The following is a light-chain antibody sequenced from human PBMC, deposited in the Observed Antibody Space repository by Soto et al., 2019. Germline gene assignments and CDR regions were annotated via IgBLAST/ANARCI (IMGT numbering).Light chain of an antibody. Sequence: QPALTQPRSVSGCPGQSVTISCTGTSNDVGGYHYVSWYQHHPGKAPKLVIFDVNRRPSGVPHRFSGSKSDNTASPTISGLQAEDEADYYCSSYTSSSTLYVFGTGTKVTVL. V-gene: IGLV2-11*01. CDR3: SSYTSSSTLYV. J-gene: IGLJ1*01. CDR2: DVN. CDR1: SNDVGGYHY.